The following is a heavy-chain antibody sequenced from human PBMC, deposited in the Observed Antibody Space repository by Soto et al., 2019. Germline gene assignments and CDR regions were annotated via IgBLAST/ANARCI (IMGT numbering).Heavy chain of an antibody. CDR2: IYPDDSDT. J-gene: IGHJ5*02. CDR1: GYSFLSYW. D-gene: IGHD2-15*01. CDR3: ARRYCSGGSCQDWFDP. Sequence: GESLKISCKGSGYSFLSYWIGWVRQMPGRGLEWMGIIYPDDSDTRYSPSFQGQVTISADKSISTAYLQWSSLKASDTALYYCARRYCSGGSCQDWFDPWGQGTLVTVSS. V-gene: IGHV5-51*01.